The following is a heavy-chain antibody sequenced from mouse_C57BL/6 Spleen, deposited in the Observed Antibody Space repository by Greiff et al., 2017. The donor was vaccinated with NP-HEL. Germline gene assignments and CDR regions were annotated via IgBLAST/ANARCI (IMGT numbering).Heavy chain of an antibody. CDR1: GYAFSSSW. CDR3: ARSSYYSKMDY. Sequence: QVQLKESGPELVKPGASVKISCKASGYAFSSSWMNWVKQRPGKGLEWIGRIYPGDGDTNYNGKFKGKATLTADKSSSTAYMQLSSLTSEDSAVYFCARSSYYSKMDYWGQGTSVTVSS. D-gene: IGHD2-5*01. CDR2: IYPGDGDT. V-gene: IGHV1-82*01. J-gene: IGHJ4*01.